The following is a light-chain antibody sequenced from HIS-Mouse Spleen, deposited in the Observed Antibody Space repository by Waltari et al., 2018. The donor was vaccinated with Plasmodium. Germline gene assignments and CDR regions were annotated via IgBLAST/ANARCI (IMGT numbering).Light chain of an antibody. V-gene: IGLV3-10*01. Sequence: SYELTQPPSVSVSPGQTARITCSGDALPKKYAYWYQQKSGQAPVLVIYKDRKRPSGIPERVSGASSGTMATLTISGAQVEDEADYYCYSTDSSGNHRVFGGGTKLTVL. CDR1: ALPKKY. CDR2: KDR. CDR3: YSTDSSGNHRV. J-gene: IGLJ3*02.